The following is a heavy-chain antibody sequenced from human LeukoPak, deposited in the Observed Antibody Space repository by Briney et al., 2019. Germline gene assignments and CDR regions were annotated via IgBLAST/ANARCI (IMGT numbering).Heavy chain of an antibody. V-gene: IGHV1-24*01. CDR3: ATDFYGSGSYYEEDDAFDI. CDR2: FDPEDGET. D-gene: IGHD3-10*01. Sequence: ASVKVSCKVSGYTLTELSMQWVRQAPGKALEWMAGFDPEDGETIYAQRFQGRVTMTEDTSTDTAYMELSSLRSEDTAVYYCATDFYGSGSYYEEDDAFDIWGQRTMVTVSS. CDR1: GYTLTELS. J-gene: IGHJ3*02.